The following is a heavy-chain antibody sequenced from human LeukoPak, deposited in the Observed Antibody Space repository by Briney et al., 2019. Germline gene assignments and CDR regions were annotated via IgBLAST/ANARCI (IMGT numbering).Heavy chain of an antibody. V-gene: IGHV3-23*01. J-gene: IGHJ4*02. CDR2: ISHSAGRT. D-gene: IGHD3-22*01. CDR1: VITLSNYG. Sequence: PGGSLRLSCAVSVITLSNYGMSWVRQAPGKGPEWVAGISHSAGRTKYADSVKGRFTISRDNPKNTLYLQMNSLRDEDTAVYFCAKRGVVIRVILVGFHKEAYYFDSWGQGALVTVSS. CDR3: AKRGVVIRVILVGFHKEAYYFDS.